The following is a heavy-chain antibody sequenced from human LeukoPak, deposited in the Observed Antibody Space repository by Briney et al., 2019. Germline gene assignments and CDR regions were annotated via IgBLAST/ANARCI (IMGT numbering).Heavy chain of an antibody. J-gene: IGHJ6*02. D-gene: IGHD2-2*01. CDR2: ISVYHGNT. CDR3: TRDFDNPENSCPSTSCIDV. V-gene: IGHV1-18*01. Sequence: ASVKVSCKASGGTFSSYAISWVRQAPGQGLEWMGWISVYHGNTDYAQKFQGRLTMTTDTSTSTAYMELRSLRSDDTAVYYCTRDFDNPENSCPSTSCIDVWGQGTTVTVSS. CDR1: GGTFSSYA.